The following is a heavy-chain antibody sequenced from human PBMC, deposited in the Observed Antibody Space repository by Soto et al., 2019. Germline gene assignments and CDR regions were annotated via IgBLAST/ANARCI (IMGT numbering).Heavy chain of an antibody. V-gene: IGHV1-69*13. CDR3: ARDADTVTKSEGYYYGMDV. CDR1: GGTFSSYA. CDR2: IIPIFGTA. J-gene: IGHJ6*02. D-gene: IGHD4-17*01. Sequence: SVKVSCKASGGTFSSYAISWVRQAPGQGLEWMGGIIPIFGTANYAQKFQGRVTITADESTSTAYMELSSLRSEDTAVYYCARDADTVTKSEGYYYGMDVWGQGTTVTVSS.